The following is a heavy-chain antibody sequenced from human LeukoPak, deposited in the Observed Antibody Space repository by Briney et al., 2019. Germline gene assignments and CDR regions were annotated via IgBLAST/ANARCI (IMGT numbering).Heavy chain of an antibody. CDR3: ARDSPVDYYYDSSGYYNHFDY. V-gene: IGHV1-69*05. Sequence: SVKVSCKASGGTFSSYAISWVRQAPGQGLEWMGRIIPIFGTANYAQKFQGRVTITTDDSTSTAYMELSSLRSEDTAVYYCARDSPVDYYYDSSGYYNHFDYWGQGTLVTVSS. CDR1: GGTFSSYA. J-gene: IGHJ4*02. CDR2: IIPIFGTA. D-gene: IGHD3-22*01.